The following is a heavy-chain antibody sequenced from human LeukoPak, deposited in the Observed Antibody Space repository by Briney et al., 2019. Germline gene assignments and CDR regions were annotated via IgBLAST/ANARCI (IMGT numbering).Heavy chain of an antibody. CDR2: INHSGST. V-gene: IGHV4-34*01. CDR3: ARYIAAAGPFDY. J-gene: IGHJ4*02. D-gene: IGHD6-13*01. Sequence: SETLSLTCAVYGGSFSGYYWSWIRQPPGKGLEWIGEINHSGSTNYNPSLKSRDTISVDTSKNQFSLKLSSVTAADTAVYYCARYIAAAGPFDYWGQGTLVTVSS. CDR1: GGSFSGYY.